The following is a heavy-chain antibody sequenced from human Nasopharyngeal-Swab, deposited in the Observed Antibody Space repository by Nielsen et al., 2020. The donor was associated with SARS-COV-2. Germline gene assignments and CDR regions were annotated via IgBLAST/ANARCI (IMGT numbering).Heavy chain of an antibody. V-gene: IGHV3-23*01. CDR2: ISGSNGYT. Sequence: GGSLRLSCAASGLSFKTYGMTWVRQAPGKGLEWVSAISGSNGYTYYADSVKGRFTISRDRSKNPVYLQMNSLRAGDTAVYFYAKVRPPDQDYYFGLDVWGQGTTVTVSS. CDR3: AKVRPPDQDYYFGLDV. CDR1: GLSFKTYG. J-gene: IGHJ6*02. D-gene: IGHD2-2*01.